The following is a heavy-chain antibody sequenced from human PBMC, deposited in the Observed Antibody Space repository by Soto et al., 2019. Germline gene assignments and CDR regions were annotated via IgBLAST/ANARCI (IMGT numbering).Heavy chain of an antibody. Sequence: GGSLRLSCAASGFTFSDYYMSWIRQAPGKGLEWVSYISSSSSYTNYADSVKGRFTISRDNAKNSLYLQMNSLRAEDTAVYYCARDPTYCSSTSCGMDVWGQGTTVTVSS. CDR2: ISSSSSYT. D-gene: IGHD2-2*01. CDR3: ARDPTYCSSTSCGMDV. CDR1: GFTFSDYY. V-gene: IGHV3-11*06. J-gene: IGHJ6*02.